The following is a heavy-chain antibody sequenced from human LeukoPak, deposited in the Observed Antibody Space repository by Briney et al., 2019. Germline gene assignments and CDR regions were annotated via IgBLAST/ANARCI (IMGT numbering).Heavy chain of an antibody. D-gene: IGHD6-13*01. J-gene: IGHJ6*03. CDR2: INPSGGST. V-gene: IGHV1-46*01. CDR3: ATTPYSSRSGYYYMDV. Sequence: ASVKVSCKASGYTFTSYGISWVRQAPGQGLEWMGIINPSGGSTSYAQKFQGRVTMTRDMSTSTVYMELSSLRSEDTAVYYCATTPYSSRSGYYYMDVWGKGTTVTVSS. CDR1: GYTFTSYG.